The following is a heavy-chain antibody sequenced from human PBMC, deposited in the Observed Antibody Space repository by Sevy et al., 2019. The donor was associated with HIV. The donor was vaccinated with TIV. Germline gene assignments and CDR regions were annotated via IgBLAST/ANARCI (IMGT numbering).Heavy chain of an antibody. V-gene: IGHV4-59*11. CDR2: IYYNGHI. J-gene: IGHJ4*02. CDR3: AGENAWGRGYS. Sequence: SETLSLTCTVSGGSITSLYWNWIRQPPGKGLEWIANIYYNGHINYNRSLKSRVTLTLDKSKNQFSRRLGSVTAADTAMYYCAGENAWGRGYSWGQGTLVTVSS. D-gene: IGHD1-26*01. CDR1: GGSITSLY.